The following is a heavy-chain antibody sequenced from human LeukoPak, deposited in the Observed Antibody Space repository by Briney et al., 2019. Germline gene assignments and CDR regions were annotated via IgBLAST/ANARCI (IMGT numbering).Heavy chain of an antibody. J-gene: IGHJ4*02. Sequence: SETLSLTCTVSGGSISSGGYYWSWIRHHPGKGLEWIWYVDYSGNTYYNPSLKSRVTISVDTSKNQFSLKLSSVTAADTAVYYCARDRGGYDSSGYPLGFDYWGQGTLVTVSS. CDR3: ARDRGGYDSSGYPLGFDY. V-gene: IGHV4-31*03. CDR1: GGSISSGGYY. D-gene: IGHD3-22*01. CDR2: VDYSGNT.